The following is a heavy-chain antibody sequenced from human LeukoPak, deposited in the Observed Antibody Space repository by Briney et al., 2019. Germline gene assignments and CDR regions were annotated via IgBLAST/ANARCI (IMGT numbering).Heavy chain of an antibody. CDR1: GYTFTGYY. CDR3: ARGLEWLTRRHNWFDP. D-gene: IGHD3-3*01. Sequence: ASVKVSCKASGYTFTGYYMHWVRQAPGQGLEWMGWINPNSGGTNYAQKFQGRVTMTTDTSTRTAYMELRSLRSDDTAVYYCARGLEWLTRRHNWFDPWGRGTLVTVSS. J-gene: IGHJ5*02. CDR2: INPNSGGT. V-gene: IGHV1-2*02.